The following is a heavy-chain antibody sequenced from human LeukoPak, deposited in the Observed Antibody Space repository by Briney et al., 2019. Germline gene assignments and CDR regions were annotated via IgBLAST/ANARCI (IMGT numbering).Heavy chain of an antibody. D-gene: IGHD1-26*01. J-gene: IGHJ5*02. CDR3: ATLTYSGSSNNWFDP. V-gene: IGHV1-24*01. CDR2: FDPEDGET. Sequence: ASVKVSCKVSGYTLTELSMHWVRQAPGKGLEWMGGFDPEDGETIYAQKFQGRVTMTEDTSTDTAYMELSSLRSEDTAVYYCATLTYSGSSNNWFDPRGQGTLVTVSS. CDR1: GYTLTELS.